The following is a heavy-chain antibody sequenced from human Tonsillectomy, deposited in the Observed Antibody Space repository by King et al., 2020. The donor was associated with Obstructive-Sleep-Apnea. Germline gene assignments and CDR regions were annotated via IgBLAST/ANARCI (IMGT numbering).Heavy chain of an antibody. D-gene: IGHD3-10*01. CDR1: GFTFSNAW. CDR3: TTGRMYSTVRGVDMWGYFDS. J-gene: IGHJ4*02. Sequence: VQLVESGGGLERPGGSLRLSCAASGFTFSNAWMSWVRQAPGKGLEWVGRIKSKADGGTIDYAAPVKGRFTISRDDSKNTLYLQMSGLKIDDTAVYYCTTGRMYSTVRGVDMWGYFDSWGQGTLVTVSS. CDR2: IKSKADGGTI. V-gene: IGHV3-15*01.